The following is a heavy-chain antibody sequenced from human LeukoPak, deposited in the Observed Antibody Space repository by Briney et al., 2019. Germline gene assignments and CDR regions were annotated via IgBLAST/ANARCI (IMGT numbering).Heavy chain of an antibody. D-gene: IGHD2-8*01. CDR2: IYYSGST. J-gene: IGHJ5*02. V-gene: IGHV4-39*07. Sequence: AETLSLTCTVSGGSISSSSYYWGWIRQPPGKGLEWIGSIYYSGSTYYNPSLKSRVTISVDTSNNQFSLKLSSVTAADTAVYYCARGRGSNCTNGVCYFGSWFDPWGQGTLVTVSS. CDR1: GGSISSSSYY. CDR3: ARGRGSNCTNGVCYFGSWFDP.